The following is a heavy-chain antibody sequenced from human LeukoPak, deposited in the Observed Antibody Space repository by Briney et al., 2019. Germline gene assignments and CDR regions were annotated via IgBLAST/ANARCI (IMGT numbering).Heavy chain of an antibody. CDR3: ARGPTDMDFDY. J-gene: IGHJ4*02. CDR1: GYTFTKSDY. V-gene: IGHV1-46*01. CDR2: LNPSDGTT. Sequence: ASVNVPCKASGYTFTKSDYMHWVRQAPGRGLEWMGILNPSDGTTFYAQKFQGRVTMTRGTSTNTVYMELSSLRSEDTAVFYCARGPTDMDFDYWGQGSLVTVSS.